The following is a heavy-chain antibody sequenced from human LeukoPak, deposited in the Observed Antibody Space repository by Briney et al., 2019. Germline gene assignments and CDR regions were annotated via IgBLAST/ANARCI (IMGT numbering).Heavy chain of an antibody. Sequence: PGGSLRLSCAASGFTFSSYSMNWVRQAPGKGLEWVSSISSSGSYIYYADSVKGRFTISRDNAKNSLYLQMNSLRAEDTAVYYCARDPTITMIVVTRESYFDYWGQGTLVTVSS. D-gene: IGHD3-22*01. V-gene: IGHV3-21*01. CDR1: GFTFSSYS. CDR3: ARDPTITMIVVTRESYFDY. J-gene: IGHJ4*02. CDR2: ISSSGSYI.